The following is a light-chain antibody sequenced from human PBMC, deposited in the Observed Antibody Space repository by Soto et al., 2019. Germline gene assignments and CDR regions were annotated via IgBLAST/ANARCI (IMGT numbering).Light chain of an antibody. CDR2: GAS. CDR3: QQYGSSPIT. Sequence: IVLTHSAGTLSLSPGERATLSCRASQSVGSMYLAWYQQKHGQAPRLVIHGASTRASGIPDRFSGSGYGTDFTLTISRLEAEDFAVYYCQQYGSSPITFGQGTRLEIK. CDR1: QSVGSMY. V-gene: IGKV3-20*01. J-gene: IGKJ5*01.